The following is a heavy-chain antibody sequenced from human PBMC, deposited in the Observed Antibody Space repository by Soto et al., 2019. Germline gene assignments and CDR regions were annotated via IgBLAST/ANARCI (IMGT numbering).Heavy chain of an antibody. CDR3: AKALRQWLVHDAFDI. V-gene: IGHV3-30*04. D-gene: IGHD6-19*01. J-gene: IGHJ3*02. Sequence: QVQLVESGGGVVQPGRSLRLSCAASGFTFSNSAIHWVRQAPGKGLEWVAIISFDGRNKYYADSVKGRFTISRDNSKNTLYLQMNSLRAEDTAVYYCAKALRQWLVHDAFDIWGQGTMVTVSS. CDR1: GFTFSNSA. CDR2: ISFDGRNK.